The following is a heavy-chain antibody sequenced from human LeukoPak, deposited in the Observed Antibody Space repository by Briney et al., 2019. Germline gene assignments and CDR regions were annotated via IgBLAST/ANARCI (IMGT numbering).Heavy chain of an antibody. J-gene: IGHJ5*02. CDR3: AREGSSSWSVGWFDP. D-gene: IGHD6-13*01. CDR2: ISAYNGNT. Sequence: ASVKVSCKASGYTFTSYGISWVRQAPGQGLEWMGWISAYNGNTNYAQKLQGRVTMTTDTSTSTAYMELRSPRSDDTAVYYCAREGSSSWSVGWFDPWGQGTLVTVSS. CDR1: GYTFTSYG. V-gene: IGHV1-18*01.